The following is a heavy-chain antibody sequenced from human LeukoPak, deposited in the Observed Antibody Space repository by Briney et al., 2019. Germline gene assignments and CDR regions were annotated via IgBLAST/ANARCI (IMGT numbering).Heavy chain of an antibody. J-gene: IGHJ6*03. CDR3: ARAVAVAGTYYYYYMDV. D-gene: IGHD6-19*01. V-gene: IGHV4-59*12. CDR2: IYYSGST. Sequence: PSETLSLTCTVSGGSISSYYWSWIRQPPGKGLEWIGYIYYSGSTNYNPSLKSRVTISVDKSKNQFSLKLSSVTAADTAVYYCARAVAVAGTYYYYYMDVWGKGTTVTVSS. CDR1: GGSISSYY.